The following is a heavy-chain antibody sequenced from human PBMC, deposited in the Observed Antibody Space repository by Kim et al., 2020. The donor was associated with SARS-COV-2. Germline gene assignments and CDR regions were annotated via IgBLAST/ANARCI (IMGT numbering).Heavy chain of an antibody. CDR3: AKDDGYNYYYYMDV. J-gene: IGHJ6*03. CDR1: GFTFSSYG. Sequence: GGSLRLSCAASGFTFSSYGMHWVRQAPGKGLEWVAVISYDGSNKYYADSVKGRFTISRDNSKNTLYLQMNSLRAEDTAVYYCAKDDGYNYYYYMDVWGKG. D-gene: IGHD5-12*01. V-gene: IGHV3-30*18. CDR2: ISYDGSNK.